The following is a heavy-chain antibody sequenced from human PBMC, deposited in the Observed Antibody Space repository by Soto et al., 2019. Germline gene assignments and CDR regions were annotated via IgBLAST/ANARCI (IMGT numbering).Heavy chain of an antibody. D-gene: IGHD1-1*01. CDR2: IYYSGST. Sequence: SETLSLTCTVSGGSISSYYWSWIRQPPGKGLEWIGYIYYSGSTNYNPSLKSRVTISVDTSKNQFSLKLSSVTAADTAVYYCARVSTTPYYFDYWGQGTLVTVSS. J-gene: IGHJ4*02. CDR3: ARVSTTPYYFDY. CDR1: GGSISSYY. V-gene: IGHV4-59*08.